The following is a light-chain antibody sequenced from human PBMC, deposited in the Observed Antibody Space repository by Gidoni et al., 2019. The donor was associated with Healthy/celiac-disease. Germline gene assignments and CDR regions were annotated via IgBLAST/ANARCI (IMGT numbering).Light chain of an antibody. CDR2: EAS. J-gene: IGKJ4*01. CDR1: QSVSRY. V-gene: IGKV3-11*01. Sequence: IVLTQSPATLSLSPGERATLSCRASQSVSRYLAWYQQKPGQAPRLLIYEASNRNTGIPARFSGSGSGKNFTLTISSLEPKDFAVYYCQQLSNWPPLTFGGXTKVEIK. CDR3: QQLSNWPPLT.